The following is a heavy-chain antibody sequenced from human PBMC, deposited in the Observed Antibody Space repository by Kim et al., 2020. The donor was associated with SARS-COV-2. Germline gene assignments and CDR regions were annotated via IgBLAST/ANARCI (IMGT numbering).Heavy chain of an antibody. D-gene: IGHD5-18*01. V-gene: IGHV4-34*01. Sequence: PSRTSRVTISVDTSKNQFSLKLSSVTAADTAVYYCARGAGWLQHPGAFDIWGQGTMVTVSS. J-gene: IGHJ3*02. CDR3: ARGAGWLQHPGAFDI.